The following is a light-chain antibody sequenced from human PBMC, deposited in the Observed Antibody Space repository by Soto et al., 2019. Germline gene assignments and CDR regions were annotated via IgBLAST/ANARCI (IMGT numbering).Light chain of an antibody. CDR1: SSDVGSYNL. J-gene: IGLJ1*01. CDR3: CSYADSRYV. V-gene: IGLV2-23*01. Sequence: QLVLTQPASVSGSPGQSITISCTGTSSDVGSYNLVSWYQQHPGKAPKLMIYEGSKRPSGVSNRFSGSKSGNTASLTISGLQAEDEADHYCCSYADSRYVFGTGTKLTVL. CDR2: EGS.